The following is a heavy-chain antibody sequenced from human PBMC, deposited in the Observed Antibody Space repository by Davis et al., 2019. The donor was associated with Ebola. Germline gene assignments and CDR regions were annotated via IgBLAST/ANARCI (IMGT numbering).Heavy chain of an antibody. V-gene: IGHV3-53*01. CDR2: IYSGGST. D-gene: IGHD4-17*01. CDR1: GFTVSSNY. J-gene: IGHJ2*01. Sequence: GESLKISCAASGFTVSSNYMSWVRQAPGKGLEWVSVIYSGGSTYYADSVKGRFTVSRDNSRNTLYLQMNSLRAGDTAVYYCAKDRTTVTHYWYLDLWGRGTLVTVSS. CDR3: AKDRTTVTHYWYLDL.